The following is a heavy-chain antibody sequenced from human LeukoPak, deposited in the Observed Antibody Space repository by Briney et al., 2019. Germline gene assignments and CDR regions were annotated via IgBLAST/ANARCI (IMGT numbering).Heavy chain of an antibody. J-gene: IGHJ4*02. D-gene: IGHD1-26*01. V-gene: IGHV3-74*03. Sequence: GGSLRLSCAASGFTFSTYWMHWVRQAAGKGLVWVSRIKGDGTITTYADSVRGRFTISRDNAKNTLYLQMNSLRAEDTAVYYCARGLVGATTDYWGQGTLVTVSS. CDR2: IKGDGTIT. CDR1: GFTFSTYW. CDR3: ARGLVGATTDY.